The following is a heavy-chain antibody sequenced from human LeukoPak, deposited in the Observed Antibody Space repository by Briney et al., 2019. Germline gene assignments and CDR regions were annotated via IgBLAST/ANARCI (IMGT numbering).Heavy chain of an antibody. CDR2: INHSGST. D-gene: IGHD6-13*01. Sequence: PSETLSLTCAVYGGSFSGYYWSWIRQPPGKGLEWIGEINHSGSTNYNPSLKSRVTISVDTSKNQFSLKLSSVTAADTAVYYCASASAAAAGYWGQGTLVTVSS. CDR1: GGSFSGYY. J-gene: IGHJ4*02. CDR3: ASASAAAAGY. V-gene: IGHV4-34*01.